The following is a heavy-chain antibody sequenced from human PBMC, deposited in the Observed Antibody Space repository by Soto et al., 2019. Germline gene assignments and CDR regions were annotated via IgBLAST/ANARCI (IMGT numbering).Heavy chain of an antibody. V-gene: IGHV3-30*18. J-gene: IGHJ4*02. Sequence: GGSLRLSCAASGFTFSSYAMHWVRQAPGKGLEWVAVVASDGNNKYYADSVKGRFTISRDNSKNTLYLQMNSLRAEDTAVYYCAKAYGSGWAYFDYWGQGTLVTVSS. CDR3: AKAYGSGWAYFDY. CDR1: GFTFSSYA. D-gene: IGHD6-19*01. CDR2: VASDGNNK.